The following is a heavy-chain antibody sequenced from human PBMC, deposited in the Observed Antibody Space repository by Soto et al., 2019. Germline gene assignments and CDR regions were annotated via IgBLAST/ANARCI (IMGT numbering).Heavy chain of an antibody. CDR1: GFTFSSYG. D-gene: IGHD3-16*01. J-gene: IGHJ4*02. CDR2: IWDDGGNK. V-gene: IGHV3-33*01. Sequence: QVQLVESGGGVVQPGRSLRLSCAASGFTFSSYGMHWVRQAPGKGLEWVAFIWDDGGNKFYAESVKGRFTISSDNSKNTLYLQMTSLSAEDTAMYYCARDGDVNTGFGKDYWGQGTLVTVSS. CDR3: ARDGDVNTGFGKDY.